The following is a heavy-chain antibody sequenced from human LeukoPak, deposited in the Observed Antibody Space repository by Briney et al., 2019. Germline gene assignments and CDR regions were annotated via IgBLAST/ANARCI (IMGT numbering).Heavy chain of an antibody. CDR3: ARERGFYGAQYYFDY. Sequence: GGSLRLSCVVSGFTFSTSAMSWVRQAPGKGLEWVSGISESGGSTYYADSVKGRFTSSRDNSKNTLYLQMNNLRAEDTAVYYCARERGFYGAQYYFDYWGQGTLVTVSS. CDR1: GFTFSTSA. CDR2: ISESGGST. D-gene: IGHD4-17*01. V-gene: IGHV3-23*01. J-gene: IGHJ4*02.